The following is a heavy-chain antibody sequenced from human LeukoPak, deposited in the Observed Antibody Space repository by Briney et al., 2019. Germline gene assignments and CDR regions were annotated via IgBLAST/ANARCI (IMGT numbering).Heavy chain of an antibody. CDR3: ARGWYSSGHDY. CDR1: GGSFSGYY. J-gene: IGHJ4*02. CDR2: INHSGST. D-gene: IGHD6-19*01. Sequence: NPSETLSLTCAVYGGSFSGYYWSWIRQPPGKGLEWIGEINHSGSTNYNPSLKSRVTISVDTSKNQFSLKLSSVTAADTAVYYCARGWYSSGHDYWGQGTLVTVSS. V-gene: IGHV4-34*01.